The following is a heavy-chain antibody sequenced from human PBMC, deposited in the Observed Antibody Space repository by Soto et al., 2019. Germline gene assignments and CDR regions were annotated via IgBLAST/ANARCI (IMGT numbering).Heavy chain of an antibody. Sequence: QVQLVESGGGVVQPGRSLRLSCAASGFTFSSYGMHWVRQAPGKGLEWVAVIWYDGSNKYYADSVKGRFTISRDNSKSTLYLQMNSLRAEDTAVYYCARGDWNYGGFDYWGQGTLVTVSS. D-gene: IGHD1-7*01. CDR2: IWYDGSNK. V-gene: IGHV3-33*01. CDR1: GFTFSSYG. J-gene: IGHJ4*02. CDR3: ARGDWNYGGFDY.